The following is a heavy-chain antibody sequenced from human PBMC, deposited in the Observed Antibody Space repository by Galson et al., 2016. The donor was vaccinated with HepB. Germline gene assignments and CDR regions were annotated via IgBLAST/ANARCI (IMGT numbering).Heavy chain of an antibody. J-gene: IGHJ5*02. V-gene: IGHV3-30*04. CDR3: VRYNWSDNCFDP. D-gene: IGHD1-1*01. CDR1: GFTFSNYA. Sequence: SLRLSCAASGFTFSNYAMHWVRQAPGKGLEWVAVISYDGRNKYYPDSVKGRFTISRDNSKNTLYLQMNSLRAEDTAVYYCVRYNWSDNCFDPWGQGTLVTVSS. CDR2: ISYDGRNK.